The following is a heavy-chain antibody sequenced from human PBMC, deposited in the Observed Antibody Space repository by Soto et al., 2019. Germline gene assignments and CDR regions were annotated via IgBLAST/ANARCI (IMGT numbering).Heavy chain of an antibody. Sequence: SLRLSCAASGFTFSSYAMRWVRQAPGKGLEWVSAISGSGGSTYYADSVKGRFTISRDNSENTLYLQMNSLRAEDTAVYYCAKEGYDSSGYYVDYWGQGTLVTVSS. CDR2: ISGSGGST. V-gene: IGHV3-23*01. CDR1: GFTFSSYA. CDR3: AKEGYDSSGYYVDY. D-gene: IGHD3-22*01. J-gene: IGHJ4*02.